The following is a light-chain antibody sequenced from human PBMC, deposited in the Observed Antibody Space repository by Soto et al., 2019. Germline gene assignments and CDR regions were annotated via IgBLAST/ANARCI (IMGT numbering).Light chain of an antibody. J-gene: IGKJ3*01. CDR2: DAS. CDR1: QSIGST. CDR3: QQYNNWPFA. Sequence: EIVMTQSPATLSVSPGERATLSCRASQSIGSTLAWYQQKPGQAPRLLIYDASTRATGIPVRFSGSGSGPEFTLTINSLQSEDFTVYYCQQYNNWPFAFGPGTKVDIK. V-gene: IGKV3-15*01.